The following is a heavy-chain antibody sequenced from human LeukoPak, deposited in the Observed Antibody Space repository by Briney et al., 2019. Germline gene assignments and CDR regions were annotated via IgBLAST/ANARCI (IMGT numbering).Heavy chain of an antibody. Sequence: GGSLRLSCAASGFTFSIYAMSSVPQAPGKGLEWVSAISGSGCSTYYADSVKGRFTISKDNSKNTLYLQMNSLRAEDTAVYYCAKRHTTGTTGQFDYWGQGTLVTVSS. CDR3: AKRHTTGTTGQFDY. D-gene: IGHD1-1*01. CDR1: GFTFSIYA. CDR2: ISGSGCST. J-gene: IGHJ4*02. V-gene: IGHV3-23*01.